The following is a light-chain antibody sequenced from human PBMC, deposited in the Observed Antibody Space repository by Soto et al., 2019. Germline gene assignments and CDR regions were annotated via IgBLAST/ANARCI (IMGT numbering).Light chain of an antibody. Sequence: QSALSQPASVSGSPGQSITISCTGSSSDVGGYNYVSWYQQHPGKAPKLMIYEVSDRPSGLSNRFSGSKSGNTASLTISGLQAEDEADYYCASYSTSATRVVFGGGTKVTVL. CDR1: SSDVGGYNY. CDR2: EVS. J-gene: IGLJ2*01. CDR3: ASYSTSATRVV. V-gene: IGLV2-14*01.